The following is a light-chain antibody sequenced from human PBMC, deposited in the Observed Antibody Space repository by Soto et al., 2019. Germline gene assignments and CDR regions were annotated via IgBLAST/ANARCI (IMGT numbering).Light chain of an antibody. J-gene: IGKJ1*01. CDR3: QQYGSYTT. Sequence: EIVLTQSPGPLSLSPGERATLSCRASQSVSSSYLAWYQQKPGQAPRLLIYGASSRATGIPDRFSGSGSGTDFTLTISRLEPEDFAVYYCQQYGSYTTFGQGTKVDIK. V-gene: IGKV3-20*01. CDR1: QSVSSSY. CDR2: GAS.